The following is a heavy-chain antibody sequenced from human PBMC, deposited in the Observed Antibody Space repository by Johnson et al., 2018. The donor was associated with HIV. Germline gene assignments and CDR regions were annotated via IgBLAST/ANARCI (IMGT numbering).Heavy chain of an antibody. V-gene: IGHV3-66*02. CDR2: IYSGGTT. CDR3: AKDSERGYSYGWCGFDI. CDR1: GLTVSNNY. Sequence: VQLVESGGGLVQPGGSLRLSCAASGLTVSNNYMSWVRQAPGRGLEWVSVIYSGGTTYYADSLKGRFTISRDNSKNTLYLQMNSLRAEDTAGYYCAKDSERGYSYGWCGFDIWGQGTMVTVSS. D-gene: IGHD5-18*01. J-gene: IGHJ3*02.